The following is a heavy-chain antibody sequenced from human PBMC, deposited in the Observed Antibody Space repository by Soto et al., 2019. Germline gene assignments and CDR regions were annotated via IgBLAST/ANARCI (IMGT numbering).Heavy chain of an antibody. D-gene: IGHD2-2*01. CDR3: ARFVVVPAKYYYMDV. CDR1: GFTFCSYS. Sequence: GGSLRLSCAASGFTFCSYSMNWVRQAPGKGLEWVSSISSSSSYIYYADSVKGRFTISRDNAKNSLYLQMNSLRAEDTAVYYCARFVVVPAKYYYMDVWGKGTTVTVSS. J-gene: IGHJ6*03. V-gene: IGHV3-21*01. CDR2: ISSSSSYI.